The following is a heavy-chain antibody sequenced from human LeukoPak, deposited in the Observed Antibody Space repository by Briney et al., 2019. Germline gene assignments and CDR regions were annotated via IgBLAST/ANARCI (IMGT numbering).Heavy chain of an antibody. J-gene: IGHJ4*02. Sequence: GGSLRLSCAASVFTFNNIEMNGAPQAPGKGREWVSYISSSGITLYYADSVKGRFTISSANAKTSLYLQMNSLSAEDTSLYFCAGGPPNYYDRRGYFYLWGQGTLVTVSS. CDR2: ISSSGITL. D-gene: IGHD3-22*01. CDR1: VFTFNNIE. CDR3: AGGPPNYYDRRGYFYL. V-gene: IGHV3-48*03.